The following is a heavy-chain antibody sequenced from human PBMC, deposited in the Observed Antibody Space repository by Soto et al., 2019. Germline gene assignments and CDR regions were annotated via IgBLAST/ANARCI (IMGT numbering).Heavy chain of an antibody. CDR1: GESFSDYY. V-gene: IGHV4-34*01. CDR2: INRSRST. J-gene: IGHJ4*02. Sequence: SETLSLTYAVYGESFSDYYWSWIRQPPGKGLEWIGEINRSRSTNHNPSLKSRVTISIDTSKNQFSLKLNSVTAADTAVYYCARGWVGTGTHYFRFWGQGTLVTVSS. D-gene: IGHD3-10*01. CDR3: ARGWVGTGTHYFRF.